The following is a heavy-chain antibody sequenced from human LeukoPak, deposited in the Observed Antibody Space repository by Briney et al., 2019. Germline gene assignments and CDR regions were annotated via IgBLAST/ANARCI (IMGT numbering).Heavy chain of an antibody. J-gene: IGHJ4*02. CDR3: ARGPDTISGVVTPAH. D-gene: IGHD3-3*01. CDR2: ISAYNGNT. Sequence: GASVKVSCKASGYTFTSYGISWVRQAPGQGLEWMGWISAYNGNTNYAQKLQGRVTMTTDTSTSTDYMELRSLRSDDTAVYYCARGPDTISGVVTPAHWGQGTLVTVSS. CDR1: GYTFTSYG. V-gene: IGHV1-18*01.